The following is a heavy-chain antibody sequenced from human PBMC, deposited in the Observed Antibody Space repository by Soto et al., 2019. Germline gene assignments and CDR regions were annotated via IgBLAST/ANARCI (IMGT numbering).Heavy chain of an antibody. D-gene: IGHD3-22*01. CDR2: IYYSGST. CDR1: GGSISSYY. V-gene: IGHV4-59*08. J-gene: IGHJ3*02. CDR3: ARHPYDSSGLAFDI. Sequence: QVQLQESGPGLVKPSETLSLTCTVSGGSISSYYWSWIRQPPGKGLEWIGYIYYSGSTNYNPSLKSRVTISVDTSKNQFSLKLSSVTAADTAVYYCARHPYDSSGLAFDIWGQGTMVTVSS.